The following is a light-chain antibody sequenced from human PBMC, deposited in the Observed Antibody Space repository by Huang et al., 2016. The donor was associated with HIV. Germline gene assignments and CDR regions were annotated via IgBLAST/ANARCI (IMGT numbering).Light chain of an antibody. CDR1: QSISNY. CDR3: QQSYSRLT. CDR2: AAS. Sequence: DIQMTQSPSSLSASVGDRVTITCRASQSISNYLNLYQQKPVKAPKVLIYAASSLQGGVPSRFSGSGSGTDFTLTIRNLQPEDFATYYCQQSYSRLTFGPGTKVDI. J-gene: IGKJ3*01. V-gene: IGKV1-39*01.